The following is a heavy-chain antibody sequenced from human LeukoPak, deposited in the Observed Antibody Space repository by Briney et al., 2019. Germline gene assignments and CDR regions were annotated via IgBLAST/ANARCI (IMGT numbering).Heavy chain of an antibody. V-gene: IGHV4-39*07. CDR3: ARTAKRYFDWLLPFDY. CDR2: IYYSGST. Sequence: SETLSLTCTVSGGSIRSSSHYWGWVRQPPGKGLQWIGGIYYSGSTYYNPSLKSRVTISVDTSKNQFSLKLSSVTAADTAVYYCARTAKRYFDWLLPFDYWGQGTLVTVSS. J-gene: IGHJ4*02. D-gene: IGHD3-9*01. CDR1: GGSIRSSSHY.